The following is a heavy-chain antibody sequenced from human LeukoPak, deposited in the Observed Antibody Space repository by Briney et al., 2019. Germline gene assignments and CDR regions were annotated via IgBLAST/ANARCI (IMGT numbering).Heavy chain of an antibody. CDR3: ARDQRYSSSWNYYYYMDV. V-gene: IGHV4-4*07. Sequence: PSETLSLTCAVYGGSFSGYYWSWIRQPAGKGLEWIGRIYTSGSTNYNPSLKSRVTMSVDTSKNQFSLKLSSVTAADTAVYYCARDQRYSSSWNYYYYMDVWGKGTTVTVSS. J-gene: IGHJ6*03. CDR1: GGSFSGYY. CDR2: IYTSGST. D-gene: IGHD6-13*01.